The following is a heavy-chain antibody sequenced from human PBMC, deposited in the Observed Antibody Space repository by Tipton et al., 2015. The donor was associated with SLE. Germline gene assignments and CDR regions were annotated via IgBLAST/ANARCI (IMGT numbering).Heavy chain of an antibody. J-gene: IGHJ6*02. V-gene: IGHV4-59*01. CDR2: VYYSGNT. CDR3: ARIGGYDIYYYYYGMHV. D-gene: IGHD3-9*01. CDR1: GTSISSYY. Sequence: TLSLTCTVSGTSISSYYWSWIRQPPGKGLEWLGYVYYSGNTNYNPSLESRVTISVDTSKNQFSLSLNSVTAADTAVYYCARIGGYDIYYYYYGMHVWGQGTTVTVSS.